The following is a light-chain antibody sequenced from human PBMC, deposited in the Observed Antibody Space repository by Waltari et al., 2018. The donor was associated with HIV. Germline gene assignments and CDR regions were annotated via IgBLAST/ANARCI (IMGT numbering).Light chain of an antibody. CDR3: QQYRSSPGT. J-gene: IGKJ2*01. CDR2: DAF. CDR1: QSVGHNY. Sequence: DIVLTQSPGTLPLSPGERATLTCRASQSVGHNYLAWYQQKTGQAPRLLVYDAFNRATGIPDRFSGSGSGTEFTLTISRLEPEDFAMYYCQQYRSSPGTFGQGTKVEIK. V-gene: IGKV3-20*01.